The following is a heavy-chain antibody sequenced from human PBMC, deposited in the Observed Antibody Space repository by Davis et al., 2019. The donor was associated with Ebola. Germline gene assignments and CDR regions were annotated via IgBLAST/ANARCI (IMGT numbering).Heavy chain of an antibody. V-gene: IGHV1-69*13. CDR2: IIPIFGTA. J-gene: IGHJ6*02. D-gene: IGHD2-2*02. Sequence: SVKVSCKASGGTFSSYGISWVRQAPGQGLEWMGGIIPIFGTANYAQKFQGRVTITADESTSTAYMELSSLRSEDTAVYYCAKEAVPAAIVYYYGMDVWGQGTTVTVSS. CDR1: GGTFSSYG. CDR3: AKEAVPAAIVYYYGMDV.